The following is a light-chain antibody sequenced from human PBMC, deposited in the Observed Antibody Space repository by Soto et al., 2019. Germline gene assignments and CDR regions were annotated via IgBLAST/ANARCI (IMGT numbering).Light chain of an antibody. V-gene: IGKV1-9*01. CDR3: QQYNDYIT. Sequence: IQLTQSPSSLSASVGDRVTITCRASQGISSYLAWYQQKPGKAPKLLIYAASTLQSGVPSRFSGSGSGTEFTLTVSSLQPDDSATYYCQQYNDYITFGQGTRLEIK. CDR2: AAS. J-gene: IGKJ5*01. CDR1: QGISSY.